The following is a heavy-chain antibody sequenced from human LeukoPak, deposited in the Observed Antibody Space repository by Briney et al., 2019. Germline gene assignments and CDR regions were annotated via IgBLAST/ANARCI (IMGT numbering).Heavy chain of an antibody. CDR1: GGTFSSYA. J-gene: IGHJ6*03. Sequence: SVKVSCKASGGTFSSYAISWVRQAPGQGLEWMGGIIPIFGTANYAQKFQGRVTITADKSTSTAYMELSSLRSEDTAVYYYASGGYSSSSWGVKTYYYYYMDVWGKGTTVTVSS. D-gene: IGHD6-6*01. CDR3: ASGGYSSSSWGVKTYYYYYMDV. V-gene: IGHV1-69*06. CDR2: IIPIFGTA.